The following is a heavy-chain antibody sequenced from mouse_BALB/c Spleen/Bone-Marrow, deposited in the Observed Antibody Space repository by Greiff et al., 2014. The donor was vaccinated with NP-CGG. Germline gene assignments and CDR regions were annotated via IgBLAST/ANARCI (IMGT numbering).Heavy chain of an antibody. V-gene: IGHV14-3*02. D-gene: IGHD1-1*01. CDR2: IDPANGNT. CDR1: GFNIKDTY. Sequence: VQLQQSGAELVKPGASVKLSCTASGFNIKDTYMHWVKQRPEQGLEWIGRIDPANGNTKYDPKFQGKATVTADTSSNTAYLQLSSLTSEDAAVYYCASYYYGSSRFADWGHGTLVTVSA. CDR3: ASYYYGSSRFAD. J-gene: IGHJ3*01.